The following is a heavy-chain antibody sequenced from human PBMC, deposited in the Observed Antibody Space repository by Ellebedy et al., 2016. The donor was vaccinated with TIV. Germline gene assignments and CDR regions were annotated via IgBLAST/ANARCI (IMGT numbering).Heavy chain of an antibody. CDR3: ASDTATVVTRNDALNL. V-gene: IGHV3-30*03. D-gene: IGHD2-15*01. J-gene: IGHJ3*01. CDR2: LSYDGSNK. Sequence: GESLKISCTASGFTFINFGIHWVRQAPGKGLEWLAVLSYDGSNKYYADSVKGRFTISRDNSKNTMYLQMDSLRPEDTAVYYCASDTATVVTRNDALNLWGQGTMVIVSS. CDR1: GFTFINFG.